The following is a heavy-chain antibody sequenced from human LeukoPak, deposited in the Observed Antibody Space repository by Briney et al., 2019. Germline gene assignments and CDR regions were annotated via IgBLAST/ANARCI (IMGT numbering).Heavy chain of an antibody. CDR1: GGTFSSYA. Sequence: SVKVSCKASGGTFSSYAISWVRQAPGQGLEWMGGIIPIFGTANYAQKFQGRVTITADESTSTAYMELSSLRSEDTAVYYCARDIVGATRGHFVYWGQGTLVTVSS. CDR2: IIPIFGTA. J-gene: IGHJ4*02. V-gene: IGHV1-69*13. CDR3: ARDIVGATRGHFVY. D-gene: IGHD1-26*01.